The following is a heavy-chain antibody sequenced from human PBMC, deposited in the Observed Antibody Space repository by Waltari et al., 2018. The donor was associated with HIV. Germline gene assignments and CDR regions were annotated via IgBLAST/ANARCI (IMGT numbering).Heavy chain of an antibody. CDR3: ARDAEVEIATTGDY. CDR2: ISSSGSTI. D-gene: IGHD1-1*01. J-gene: IGHJ4*02. CDR1: GFSFSSYS. V-gene: IGHV3-48*01. Sequence: EVQLVESGGGVVQPGGSLRLSCAASGFSFSSYSMNWVRQAPGKGLEWVSYISSSGSTIYYADSVKGRFTISRDNAKNSVYLQMNYLRGEDTAVYYCARDAEVEIATTGDYWGQGTLVTVSS.